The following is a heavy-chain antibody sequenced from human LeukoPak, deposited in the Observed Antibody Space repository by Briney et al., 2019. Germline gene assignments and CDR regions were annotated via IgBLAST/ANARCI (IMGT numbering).Heavy chain of an antibody. V-gene: IGHV3-21*01. J-gene: IGHJ4*02. CDR3: ARGEYYYDSSGYYHFDY. CDR1: GFTFSSYS. Sequence: GGSLRLSCAASGFTFSSYSMNWVRQAPGKGLEWVSSISSSSSSYIYYADSVKGRFTISRDNAKNSLYLQMNSLRAEDTAVYYCARGEYYYDSSGYYHFDYWGQGTLVTVSS. CDR2: ISSSSSSYI. D-gene: IGHD3-22*01.